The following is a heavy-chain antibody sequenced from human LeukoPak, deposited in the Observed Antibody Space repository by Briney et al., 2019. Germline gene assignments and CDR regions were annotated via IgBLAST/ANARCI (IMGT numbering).Heavy chain of an antibody. CDR1: GFTFSRYG. D-gene: IGHD6-19*01. Sequence: GGSLRLSCAASGFTFSRYGMHWVRQAPGEGLEWVAFIRYDGSNKYYGDSVKGRFTISRDNSKNTLYLQMNSLRAEDTAVYYCARVYSSGWYGAFDIWGQGTMVTVSS. J-gene: IGHJ3*02. CDR3: ARVYSSGWYGAFDI. CDR2: IRYDGSNK. V-gene: IGHV3-30*02.